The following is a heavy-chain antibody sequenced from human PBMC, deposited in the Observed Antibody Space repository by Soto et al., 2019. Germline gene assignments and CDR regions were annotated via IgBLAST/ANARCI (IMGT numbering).Heavy chain of an antibody. Sequence: PGGSLRLSCAASAFTFSSSAMTWVRQAPGKGLEWVSTISNSGDSTYYADSVKGRFTISRDDSKNTVFLQMSGLRAEDTAMYYCVKGGWGTVVDYWGQGTLVTVSS. CDR3: VKGGWGTVVDY. D-gene: IGHD3-16*01. CDR1: AFTFSSSA. V-gene: IGHV3-23*01. CDR2: ISNSGDST. J-gene: IGHJ4*02.